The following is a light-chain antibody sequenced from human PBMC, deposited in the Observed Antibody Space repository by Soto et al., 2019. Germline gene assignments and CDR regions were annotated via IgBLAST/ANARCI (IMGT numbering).Light chain of an antibody. CDR2: DAF. V-gene: IGKV3-11*01. CDR1: QSVSSN. J-gene: IGKJ2*01. Sequence: EIVLTQSPATLSLSPGEIATLSCRASQSVSSNLAWYQQKLGQAPRLLIYDAFNRATGIPARFSGSGSGTDFTLTISNLEPEDFAVYYCQQRSSWPTFGQGTKLEIK. CDR3: QQRSSWPT.